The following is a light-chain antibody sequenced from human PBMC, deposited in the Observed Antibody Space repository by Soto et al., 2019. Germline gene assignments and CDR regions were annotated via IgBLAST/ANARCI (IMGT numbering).Light chain of an antibody. Sequence: QPVLTQPRSVSGSPGQSVTISCTGTSSDVVSWYQQHPGKAPKLIIYYVSQRPSGVPDRFSGSKSGNTASLTISGLQAEDEADYYCCSSAGGFTWVFGGGTQLTVL. CDR2: YVS. CDR1: SSDVV. V-gene: IGLV2-11*01. J-gene: IGLJ3*02. CDR3: CSSAGGFTWV.